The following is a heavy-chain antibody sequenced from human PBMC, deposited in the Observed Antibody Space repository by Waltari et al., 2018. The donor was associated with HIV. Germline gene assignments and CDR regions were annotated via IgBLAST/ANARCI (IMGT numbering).Heavy chain of an antibody. CDR1: GYSISRGYY. D-gene: IGHD3-9*01. J-gene: IGHJ5*02. CDR2: LYHSGDT. CDR3: ARAVLRYFDNWFDP. Sequence: QVQLQESCAGLVKPSETLSLTCAVSGYSISRGYYWGWIRQPPVKGLEWIGSLYHSGDTYYNPSLKSRISISLDTSKNHFSLKLSSVTAADTAVYFCARAVLRYFDNWFDPWGQGTLVTVS. V-gene: IGHV4-38-2*01.